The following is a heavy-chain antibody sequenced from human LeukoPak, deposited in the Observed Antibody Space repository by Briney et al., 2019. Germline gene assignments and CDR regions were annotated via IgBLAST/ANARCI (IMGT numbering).Heavy chain of an antibody. J-gene: IGHJ4*02. D-gene: IGHD6-19*01. CDR2: IDYNART. CDR3: AWGSGWLTDH. V-gene: IGHV4-61*01. CDR1: GGSISSVTYF. Sequence: SETLSLTCTVSGGSISSVTYFLNWIRQPPGKGLEWIGYIDYNARTNYNPSLTSRVTISGDTSKNQFPLKVSSVTAADTAVYFCAWGSGWLTDHWGQGTLVTVSS.